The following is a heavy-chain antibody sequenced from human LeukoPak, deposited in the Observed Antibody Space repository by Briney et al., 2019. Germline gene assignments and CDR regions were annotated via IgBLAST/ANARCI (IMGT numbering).Heavy chain of an antibody. CDR3: ARARCGGDCYSYYFDY. Sequence: ASVKVPCKASGYTFTSYGISWVRQAPGQGLEWMGWISAYNGNTNYAQKFQGRVTMTTDTSTSTAYMELRSLGSDDTAVYYCARARCGGDCYSYYFDYWGQGTLVTVSS. J-gene: IGHJ4*02. D-gene: IGHD2-21*02. CDR2: ISAYNGNT. CDR1: GYTFTSYG. V-gene: IGHV1-18*01.